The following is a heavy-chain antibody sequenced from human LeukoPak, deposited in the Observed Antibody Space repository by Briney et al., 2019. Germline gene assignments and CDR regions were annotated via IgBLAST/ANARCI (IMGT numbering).Heavy chain of an antibody. D-gene: IGHD6-13*01. CDR3: ARGPRYSFY. V-gene: IGHV3-53*01. CDR1: GFIVSHNY. CDR2: IYINGTT. Sequence: GGSLRLSCAASGFIVSHNYMTWVRQAPGKGLEWISVIYINGTTYYADSVKGRFTISRDQANNTLYLQMNTLRDEDTAVYYCARGPRYSFYWGQGTLVSVSS. J-gene: IGHJ4*02.